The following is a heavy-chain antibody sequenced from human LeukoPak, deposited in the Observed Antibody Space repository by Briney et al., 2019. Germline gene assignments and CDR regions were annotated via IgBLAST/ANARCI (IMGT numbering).Heavy chain of an antibody. CDR2: IYHSGST. J-gene: IGHJ4*02. V-gene: IGHV4-38-2*02. D-gene: IGHD3-16*02. CDR3: ARVRNRYPIGY. CDR1: GYSISSGYY. Sequence: SETLSLTCTVSGYSISSGYYWGWIRQPPGKGLEWIGSIYHSGSTYYNPSLKSRVTISVDTSKNQFSLKLSSVTAADTAVYYCARVRNRYPIGYWGQGTLVTVSS.